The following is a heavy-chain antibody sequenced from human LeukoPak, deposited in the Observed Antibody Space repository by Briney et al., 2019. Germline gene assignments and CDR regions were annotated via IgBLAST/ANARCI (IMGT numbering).Heavy chain of an antibody. D-gene: IGHD5-18*01. V-gene: IGHV4-39*07. Sequence: SETLSLTCTVSGGSISSSSYYWGWIRQPPGKGLEWIGSIYYSGSTYYNPSLKSRVTISVDTSKNQFSLKLSSVTAADTAVYYCARRSRALDSYGPYYYYYYMDVWGKGTTVTVSS. CDR2: IYYSGST. CDR3: ARRSRALDSYGPYYYYYYMDV. CDR1: GGSISSSSYY. J-gene: IGHJ6*03.